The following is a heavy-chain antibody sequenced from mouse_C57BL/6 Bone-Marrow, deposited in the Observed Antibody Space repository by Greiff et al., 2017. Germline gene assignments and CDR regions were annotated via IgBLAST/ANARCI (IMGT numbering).Heavy chain of an antibody. CDR1: GYTFTSYW. Sequence: QVQLQQPGAELVRPGTSVKLSCKASGYTFTSYWMHWVKQRPGQGLEWIGVIDPYDSYTNYNQKFKGKATMSVDKSSSTAYLPLSSLTSEDSAVYYCGRYDYDDSYGAYGGQGTLVTVSA. J-gene: IGHJ3*01. CDR3: GRYDYDDSYGAY. CDR2: IDPYDSYT. V-gene: IGHV1-59*01. D-gene: IGHD2-4*01.